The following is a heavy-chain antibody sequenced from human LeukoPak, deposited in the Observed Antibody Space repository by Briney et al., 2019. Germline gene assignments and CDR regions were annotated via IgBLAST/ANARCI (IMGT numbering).Heavy chain of an antibody. CDR2: ISGSGGST. D-gene: IGHD2-8*01. Sequence: GGSLRLSCAASGFTFSDYYMSWIRQAPGKGLEWVSAISGSGGSTYYADSVKGRFTISRDNSKNTLYLQMNSLRAEDTAVYYCAKDQGLMVYAIFDYWGQGTLVTVSS. CDR1: GFTFSDYY. J-gene: IGHJ4*02. V-gene: IGHV3-23*01. CDR3: AKDQGLMVYAIFDY.